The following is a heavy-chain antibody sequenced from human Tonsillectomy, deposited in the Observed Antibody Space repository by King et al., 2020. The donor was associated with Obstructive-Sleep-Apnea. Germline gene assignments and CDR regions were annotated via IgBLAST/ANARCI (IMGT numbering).Heavy chain of an antibody. J-gene: IGHJ6*02. CDR3: ASNSNILTGYYTGYYDGMDV. CDR1: GGTFSNYA. Sequence: VQLVESGAEVKKPGSSVKVSCKASGGTFSNYAISWVRQAPGQGLEWMGGIIPIFGTANYAQKFQGRVTITADESTSTAYMELSSLRSEDTAVYYCASNSNILTGYYTGYYDGMDVWGQGTTVTVSS. D-gene: IGHD3-9*01. V-gene: IGHV1-69*01. CDR2: IIPIFGTA.